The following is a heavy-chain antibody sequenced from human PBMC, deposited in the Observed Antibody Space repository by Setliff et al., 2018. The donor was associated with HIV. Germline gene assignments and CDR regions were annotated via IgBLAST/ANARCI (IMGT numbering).Heavy chain of an antibody. CDR2: ISYDGSNK. J-gene: IGHJ6*02. CDR1: GFTFSSYG. V-gene: IGHV3-30*18. CDR3: ANSDSGGYRFVYYYYYSMDG. D-gene: IGHD3-22*01. Sequence: PGGSLRLSCAASGFTFSSYGMHWVRQAPGKGLEWVAVISYDGSNKYYADSVKGRFTISRDNSKITLYLHMNSLRAEDTAVYYCANSDSGGYRFVYYYYYSMDGCSQGTTV.